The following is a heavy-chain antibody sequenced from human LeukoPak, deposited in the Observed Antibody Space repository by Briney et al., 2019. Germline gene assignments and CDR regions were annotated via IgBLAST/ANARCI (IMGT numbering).Heavy chain of an antibody. CDR3: AAADITGTTSSNDAFDI. CDR2: IVVGSGNT. CDR1: GFTFTISA. D-gene: IGHD1-20*01. Sequence: SVNVSCKASGFTFTISAVQWVRQARGQRLEWIGWIVVGSGNTNYAQKFQERVTITRDMSTSTAYMELSSLRSEDTAVYYCAAADITGTTSSNDAFDIWGQGTMVTVSS. V-gene: IGHV1-58*01. J-gene: IGHJ3*02.